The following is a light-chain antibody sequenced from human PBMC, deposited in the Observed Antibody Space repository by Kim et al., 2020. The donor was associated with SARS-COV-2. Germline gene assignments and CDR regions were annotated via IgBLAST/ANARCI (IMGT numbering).Light chain of an antibody. V-gene: IGKV1-5*03. CDR2: KTS. Sequence: ASGGDRVTITCRASQSISSWLAWYQQKPGKAPKLLIYKTSSLESGVPSRFSGSGYGTEFTLTISSLQPDDFATYYCQQYNAYSWTFGQGTNVDIK. J-gene: IGKJ1*01. CDR1: QSISSW. CDR3: QQYNAYSWT.